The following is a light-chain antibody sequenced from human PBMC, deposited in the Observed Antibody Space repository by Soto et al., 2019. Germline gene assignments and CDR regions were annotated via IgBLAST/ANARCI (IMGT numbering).Light chain of an antibody. CDR1: QRVSFW. V-gene: IGKV1-5*03. Sequence: LPMAQCHSSLSASFADMFSTTFRASQRVSFWLAWYQQKPGKAPKLLIYKASTLASGVPSRFSGGGFGTEFTLTISSLQHDAYATYYCQQYQTFWTFGQGTKVDI. CDR2: KAS. CDR3: QQYQTFWT. J-gene: IGKJ1*01.